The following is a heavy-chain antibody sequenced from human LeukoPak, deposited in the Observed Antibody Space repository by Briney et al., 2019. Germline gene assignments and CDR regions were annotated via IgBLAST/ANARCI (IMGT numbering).Heavy chain of an antibody. Sequence: SETLSLTCTVSGVSISCYYWSWIRQPPGKGLEWSGSNYYSGRTNYKPSLKSRVTISLDTSKNQFSLKLSSVTAADTAMYYCARRTGYYDGFDYWGQGTLVTVSS. CDR1: GVSISCYY. CDR3: ARRTGYYDGFDY. J-gene: IGHJ4*02. CDR2: NYYSGRT. D-gene: IGHD3/OR15-3a*01. V-gene: IGHV4-59*01.